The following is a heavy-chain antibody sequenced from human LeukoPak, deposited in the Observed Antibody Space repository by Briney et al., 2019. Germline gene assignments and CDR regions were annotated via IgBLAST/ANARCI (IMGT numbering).Heavy chain of an antibody. V-gene: IGHV4-34*01. Sequence: SETLSLTCAVYGASFSAYFWCWIRQPPGKGLEWIGEINHSGGTNYSPSLKSRVTISVDTSKNQFSLKLTSVTAADTAVYYCARYYYDGSGYYPVADYWGQGTLVTVSP. J-gene: IGHJ4*02. CDR1: GASFSAYF. CDR3: ARYYYDGSGYYPVADY. CDR2: INHSGGT. D-gene: IGHD3-22*01.